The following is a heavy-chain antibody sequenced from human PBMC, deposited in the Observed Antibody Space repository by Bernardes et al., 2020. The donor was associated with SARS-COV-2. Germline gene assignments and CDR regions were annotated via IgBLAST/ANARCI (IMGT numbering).Heavy chain of an antibody. CDR1: GFTFSRYS. V-gene: IGHV3-21*01. D-gene: IGHD2-2*01. Sequence: GGYLSLSCAVSGFTFSRYSMNWVRHAPGKGLEWVSSISIISTYIYYADSVKGRFTISRDNGKNALYLQMSSLRAEDTAVYYCARIVVPAAQSNYYFMDVWGKGTTVTVSS. CDR2: ISIISTYI. J-gene: IGHJ6*03. CDR3: ARIVVPAAQSNYYFMDV.